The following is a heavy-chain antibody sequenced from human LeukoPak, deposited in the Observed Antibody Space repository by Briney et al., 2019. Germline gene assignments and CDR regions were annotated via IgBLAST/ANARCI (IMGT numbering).Heavy chain of an antibody. CDR3: ARGGYCSGGSCYPLLNY. J-gene: IGHJ4*02. D-gene: IGHD2-15*01. Sequence: SETLSLTCNVSGGSISSYYWSWIRQPPGKGLEWMGYIYYSGSTNYNPSLKRRVTISVDTSKTQFSLKLSSVTAADTAVYYCARGGYCSGGSCYPLLNYWGQGTLVTASS. V-gene: IGHV4-59*01. CDR1: GGSISSYY. CDR2: IYYSGST.